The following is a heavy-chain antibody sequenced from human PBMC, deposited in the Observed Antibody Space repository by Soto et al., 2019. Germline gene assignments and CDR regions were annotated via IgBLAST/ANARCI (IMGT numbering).Heavy chain of an antibody. V-gene: IGHV4-4*07. J-gene: IGHJ5*02. CDR3: VRDGTKTLRDWFDP. Sequence: ETLSLTCTVSGASISGFHWSWIRKSAGKGLEWIGRIYATGTTDYNPSLKSRVMMSVDTSKKQFSLKLRSVTAADTAVYYCVRDGTKTLRDWFDPWGQGISVTVSS. CDR1: GASISGFH. D-gene: IGHD1-1*01. CDR2: IYATGTT.